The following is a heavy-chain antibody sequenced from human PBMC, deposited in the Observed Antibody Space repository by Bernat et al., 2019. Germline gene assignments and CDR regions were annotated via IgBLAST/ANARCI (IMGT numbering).Heavy chain of an antibody. V-gene: IGHV3-48*03. J-gene: IGHJ4*02. CDR1: GFTLSSHE. D-gene: IGHD2-2*02. Sequence: EVQLVESGGGLVQPGGSLRLSCAASGFTLSSHEMNWVRQAPGKGLEWDSYIRSSGSRLYYADSVKGRFTSSSDNAKNSLYLQMNGLRAEDTAVYYCAREDNRPILRDYWGQGTLVTVSS. CDR2: IRSSGSRL. CDR3: AREDNRPILRDY.